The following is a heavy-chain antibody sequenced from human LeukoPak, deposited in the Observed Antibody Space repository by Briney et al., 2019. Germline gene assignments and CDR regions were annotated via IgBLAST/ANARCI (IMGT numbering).Heavy chain of an antibody. V-gene: IGHV4-59*08. J-gene: IGHJ6*02. CDR1: GGSMSSFY. CDR2: IYYSGST. D-gene: IGHD4-17*01. Sequence: SETLSLTCTVSGGSMSSFYWSWIRQPPGKGLEWIGYIYYSGSTNYNPSLKSRVTISVDTSQTQFSLKLSSVTAADTAVYYCPRHGTTRTGMDGWGQGTTVTVSS. CDR3: PRHGTTRTGMDG.